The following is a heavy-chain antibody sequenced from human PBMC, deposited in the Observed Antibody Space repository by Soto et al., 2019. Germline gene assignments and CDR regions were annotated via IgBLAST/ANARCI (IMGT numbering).Heavy chain of an antibody. Sequence: QVQLQESGPGLVKPAQTLSLRCTVSGGSISSRDYYWSWIRQHPEKGLEWIGSIYYSGSTYYNPSLKSLVTMSLDTSMNEFSLKLTSVTAADTAVYYCARDKGGAALKGSGMDVWGQGTTVTVSS. D-gene: IGHD3-10*01. CDR1: GGSISSRDYY. CDR3: ARDKGGAALKGSGMDV. CDR2: IYYSGST. J-gene: IGHJ6*02. V-gene: IGHV4-31*01.